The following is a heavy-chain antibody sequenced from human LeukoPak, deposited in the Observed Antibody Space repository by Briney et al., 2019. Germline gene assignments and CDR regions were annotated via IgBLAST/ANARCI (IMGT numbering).Heavy chain of an antibody. CDR3: ARNRPTLSIVVVVADY. D-gene: IGHD2-15*01. J-gene: IGHJ4*02. CDR1: GFTFSSYA. CDR2: ISYDGSNK. Sequence: GGSLRLSCAASGFTFSSYATHWVRQAPGKGLEWVAVISYDGSNKYYADSVKGRFTISRDNSKNTLYLQMNSLRAEDTAVYYCARNRPTLSIVVVVADYWGQGTLVTVSS. V-gene: IGHV3-30*04.